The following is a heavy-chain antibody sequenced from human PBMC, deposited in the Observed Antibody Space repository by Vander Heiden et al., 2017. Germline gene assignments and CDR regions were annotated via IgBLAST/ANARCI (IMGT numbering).Heavy chain of an antibody. J-gene: IGHJ1*01. Sequence: QVQLVQSGAEVKKPGASVKVSCQASGYTFTSYYMHWVRQAPGQGLEWMGIINPSGGSTSYAQKFQGRVTMTRDTSTSTVYMELSSLRSEDTAVYYCARWAPTVRYFQHWGQGTLVTVSS. D-gene: IGHD4-17*01. CDR1: GYTFTSYY. V-gene: IGHV1-46*03. CDR2: INPSGGST. CDR3: ARWAPTVRYFQH.